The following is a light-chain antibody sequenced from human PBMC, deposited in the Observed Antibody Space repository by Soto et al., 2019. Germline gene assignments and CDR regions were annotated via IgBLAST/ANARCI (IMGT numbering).Light chain of an antibody. CDR1: QSVSSNY. V-gene: IGKV3-20*01. CDR2: GAS. CDR3: QQYGGSPRVT. J-gene: IGKJ4*01. Sequence: EIVLTQSPGTLSLSPGERATLSCRASQSVSSNYLAWYQQKPGQAPRLLIYGASSRATGIPDRFIGSGSRTDFTLTISRLEPEDFEVYYCQQYGGSPRVTFGGGTKVEIK.